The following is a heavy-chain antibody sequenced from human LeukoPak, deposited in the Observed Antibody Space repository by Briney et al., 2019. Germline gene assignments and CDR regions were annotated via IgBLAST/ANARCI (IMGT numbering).Heavy chain of an antibody. CDR2: INPNSGGT. Sequence: ASVKVSCKASGYTFTGYYMHWVRQAPGQGLEWMGWINPNSGGTNYAQKFQGRVTMTRDTSISTAYMELSRLRSDDTAVYYCARVPDVVVVAATRHYYYYMDVWGKGTTVTISS. D-gene: IGHD2-15*01. V-gene: IGHV1-2*02. CDR3: ARVPDVVVVAATRHYYYYMDV. CDR1: GYTFTGYY. J-gene: IGHJ6*03.